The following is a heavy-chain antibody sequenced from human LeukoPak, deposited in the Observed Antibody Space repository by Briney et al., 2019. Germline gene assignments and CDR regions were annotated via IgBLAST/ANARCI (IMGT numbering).Heavy chain of an antibody. D-gene: IGHD3-3*01. CDR1: GGSISSYY. Sequence: SETLSLTCTVSGGSISSYYWSWIRQPPGKGLEWIGYIYYSGSTNYNPSLKSRVTISVDTSKNQFSLKLSSVTAADTAVYYCATGDYDFWSGYTNWFDPWGQGTLVTVSS. CDR2: IYYSGST. J-gene: IGHJ5*02. V-gene: IGHV4-59*12. CDR3: ATGDYDFWSGYTNWFDP.